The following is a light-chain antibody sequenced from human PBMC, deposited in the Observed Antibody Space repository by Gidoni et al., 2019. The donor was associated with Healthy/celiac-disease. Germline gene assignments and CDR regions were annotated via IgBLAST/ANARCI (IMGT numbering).Light chain of an antibody. CDR1: SSNIGSNT. CDR2: SNN. Sequence: QSVLTQPPSASGTPGQRVTISCSGSSSNIGSNTVNWSQQLPGTAPKLLIYSNNQRPSGVPDRFSGSKSGTSASLAISGLQSEDEADYYCAAWDDSLSYVFGTGTKVTVL. J-gene: IGLJ1*01. CDR3: AAWDDSLSYV. V-gene: IGLV1-44*01.